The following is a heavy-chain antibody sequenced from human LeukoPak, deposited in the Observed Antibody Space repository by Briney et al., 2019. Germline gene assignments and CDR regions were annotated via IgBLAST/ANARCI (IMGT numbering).Heavy chain of an antibody. CDR3: ARQGAGFLFDY. Sequence: GGSLRLSCAASGYTVCSNDMSWVRQAPGKGLEWVSVIYSGGSTYYADSVKGRFTISRDNSKNTLYLQMNSLRAEDTAVYYCARQGAGFLFDYWGQGTLVTVSS. V-gene: IGHV3-53*01. CDR2: IYSGGST. CDR1: GYTVCSND. D-gene: IGHD1-26*01. J-gene: IGHJ4*02.